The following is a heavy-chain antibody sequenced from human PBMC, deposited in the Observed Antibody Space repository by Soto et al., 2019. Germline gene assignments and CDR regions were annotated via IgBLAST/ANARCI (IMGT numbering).Heavy chain of an antibody. CDR1: GFNFRNYG. CDR3: VRLYTWIMDY. V-gene: IGHV3-33*01. D-gene: IGHD5-12*01. J-gene: IGHJ4*02. CDR2: IWCDGSDK. Sequence: GESRRRFWAASGFNFRNYGMHWVAQGPGKGLEWVAIIWCDGSDKSYADYVKGRFTISRDNSKNTLYLQLDSLRAEATPMYYCVRLYTWIMDYWGQGIMVTISA.